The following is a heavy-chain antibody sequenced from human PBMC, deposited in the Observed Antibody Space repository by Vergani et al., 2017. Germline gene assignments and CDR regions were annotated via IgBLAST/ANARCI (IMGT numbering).Heavy chain of an antibody. CDR3: AKDQYCSSTSCYTRYYYYGMDV. CDR1: GFTFSSYA. J-gene: IGHJ6*02. D-gene: IGHD2-2*02. Sequence: EVQLLESGGGLVQPGGSLRLPCAASGFTFSSYAMSWVRQAPGKGLEWVSAISGSGGSTYYADSVKGRFTISSDNSKNTLYLKMNSLRAEDTAVYDCAKDQYCSSTSCYTRYYYYGMDVWGQGTTVTVSS. CDR2: ISGSGGST. V-gene: IGHV3-23*01.